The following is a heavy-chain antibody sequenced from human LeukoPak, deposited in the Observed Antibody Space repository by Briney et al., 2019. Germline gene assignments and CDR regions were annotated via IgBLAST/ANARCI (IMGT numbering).Heavy chain of an antibody. Sequence: GGSLRLSCAASGFSFSSYALDWVRQAPGKGLEWVAVISDDGSQKFYADSVKGRFTISRDNSKNTVFLQMNSLRAGDTAVYYCAKERFGTGYSYYYFKGMDVLGQGTTVTVSS. CDR1: GFSFSSYA. CDR2: ISDDGSQK. D-gene: IGHD3-9*01. V-gene: IGHV3-30*18. J-gene: IGHJ6*02. CDR3: AKERFGTGYSYYYFKGMDV.